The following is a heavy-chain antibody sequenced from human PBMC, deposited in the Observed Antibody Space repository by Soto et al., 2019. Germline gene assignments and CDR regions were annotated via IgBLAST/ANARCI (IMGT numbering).Heavy chain of an antibody. CDR3: ARGVTMVRGAPALDY. CDR2: IYYSGST. CDR1: GGSISSGGYY. V-gene: IGHV4-31*03. D-gene: IGHD3-10*01. Sequence: PSETLSLTCTVSGGSISSGGYYWSWIRQHPGKGLEWIGYIYYSGSTYYNPSLKSRVTISVDTSKNQFSLKLSSVTAADTAVYYCARGVTMVRGAPALDYWGEGTLVTVAS. J-gene: IGHJ4*02.